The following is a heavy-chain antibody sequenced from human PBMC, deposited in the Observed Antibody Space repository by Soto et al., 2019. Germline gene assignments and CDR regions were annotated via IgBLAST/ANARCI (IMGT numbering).Heavy chain of an antibody. CDR3: AGVGPLLGFSYLFDL. CDR2: IYSGGST. J-gene: IGHJ5*02. V-gene: IGHV3-53*04. D-gene: IGHD3-16*01. Sequence: GGSLRLSCAASGFTVSSNYMSWVHQAPGKGLEWVSVIYSGGSTYYADSVKGRFTISRHNSKNTLYLQMNSLRAEDTAVYYCAGVGPLLGFSYLFDLWGQGTRVNV. CDR1: GFTVSSNY.